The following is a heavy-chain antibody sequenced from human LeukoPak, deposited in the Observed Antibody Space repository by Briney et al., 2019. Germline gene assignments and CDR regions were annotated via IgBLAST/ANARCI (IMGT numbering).Heavy chain of an antibody. CDR3: AKFIAAAGTGGVDY. D-gene: IGHD6-13*01. CDR2: ISGSGGST. V-gene: IGHV3-23*01. CDR1: GFTFSNAW. Sequence: GGSLRLSCAASGFTFSNAWMSWVRQAPGKGLEWVSAISGSGGSTYYADSVKGRFTISRDNSKNTLYLQMNSLRAEDTAVYYCAKFIAAAGTGGVDYWGQGTLVTVSS. J-gene: IGHJ4*02.